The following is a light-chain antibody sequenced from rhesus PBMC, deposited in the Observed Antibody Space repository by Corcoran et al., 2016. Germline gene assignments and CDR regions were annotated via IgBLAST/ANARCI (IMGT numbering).Light chain of an antibody. V-gene: IGKV3S9*01. Sequence: EIVMTQSPATLSLSPGERATLSCRASQSVSSYVAWYQQKPEQAPRLLIYGASSRATGIPDRFSGSGSGTDFTLNISSLEPEDVAVYYCQQYSNWPRTFGQGTKVEIK. J-gene: IGKJ1*01. CDR1: QSVSSY. CDR2: GAS. CDR3: QQYSNWPRT.